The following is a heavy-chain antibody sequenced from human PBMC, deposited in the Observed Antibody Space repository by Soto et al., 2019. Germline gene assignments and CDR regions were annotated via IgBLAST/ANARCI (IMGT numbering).Heavy chain of an antibody. D-gene: IGHD2-2*01. J-gene: IGHJ4*02. CDR3: ARLRDCSSPSCYWVVY. V-gene: IGHV4-59*08. Sequence: TSETLSLTCTVSGGSISSYYWSWIRQPPGKGLEWIGYMYYSGSTHYNPSLKSRVTISVDRSKIHFSLKLSAVTAADTAVYYCARLRDCSSPSCYWVVYWGQGTLVTVSS. CDR1: GGSISSYY. CDR2: MYYSGST.